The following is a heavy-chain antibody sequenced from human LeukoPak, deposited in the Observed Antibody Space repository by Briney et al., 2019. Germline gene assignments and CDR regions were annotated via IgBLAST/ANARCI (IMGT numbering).Heavy chain of an antibody. CDR3: AREWAGAYYYYYMDV. Sequence: GSLRLSCAASGFTVSSNYMSWVRQAPGKGLEWVSVIYSGGSTYYADSVKGRFTISRDNSKNTLYLQMNSLRAEDTAVYYCAREWAGAYYYYYMDVWGKGTTVTVPS. J-gene: IGHJ6*03. CDR2: IYSGGST. D-gene: IGHD6-19*01. V-gene: IGHV3-66*02. CDR1: GFTVSSNY.